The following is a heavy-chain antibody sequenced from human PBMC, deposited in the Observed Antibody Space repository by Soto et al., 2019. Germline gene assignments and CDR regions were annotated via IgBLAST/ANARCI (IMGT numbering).Heavy chain of an antibody. Sequence: GGSLRLSCAASGVTFSTYAMSWVRQAPGKGLEWVSALSGSGGSTYYADSVKGRVTLSRDNSKNTLYLQLNSLRDEDTAVYYCAKTPSPVGASYPPWAQGTLFTV. V-gene: IGHV3-23*01. CDR3: AKTPSPVGASYPP. D-gene: IGHD1-26*01. J-gene: IGHJ5*02. CDR1: GVTFSTYA. CDR2: LSGSGGST.